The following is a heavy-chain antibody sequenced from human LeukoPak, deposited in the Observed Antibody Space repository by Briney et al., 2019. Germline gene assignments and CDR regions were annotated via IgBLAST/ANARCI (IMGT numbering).Heavy chain of an antibody. CDR1: GYTFTGYY. CDR2: INPNSGGT. Sequence: ASVKVSCKASGYTFTGYYMHWVRQAPGQGLEWMGWINPNSGGTNYAQKFQGRVTMTRDTSISTAYMQLSRLRSDDTAVYDCARDIPGLDRALLDYWGQGNLVTVSS. J-gene: IGHJ4*02. V-gene: IGHV1-2*02. CDR3: ARDIPGLDRALLDY. D-gene: IGHD6-19*01.